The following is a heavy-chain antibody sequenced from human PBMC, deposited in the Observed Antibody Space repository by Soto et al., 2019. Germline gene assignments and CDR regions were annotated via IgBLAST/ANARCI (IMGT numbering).Heavy chain of an antibody. CDR2: INHSGST. CDR1: GGSFSGYY. D-gene: IGHD2-8*01. Sequence: KQSQTLSLTCAVYGGSFSGYYWSWIRQPPGKGLEWIGEINHSGSTNYNPSLKSRVTISVDTSKNQFSLKLSSVTAADTAVYYCARARYCTNGVCYDAFDIWGQGTMVTVSS. V-gene: IGHV4-34*01. J-gene: IGHJ3*02. CDR3: ARARYCTNGVCYDAFDI.